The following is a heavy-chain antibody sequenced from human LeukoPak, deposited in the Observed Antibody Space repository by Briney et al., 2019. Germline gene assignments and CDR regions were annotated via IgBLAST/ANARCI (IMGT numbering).Heavy chain of an antibody. CDR2: INSYGSST. J-gene: IGHJ6*03. CDR1: RFTFSSYW. Sequence: GGSLRLSCAASRFTFSSYWMHWVRQAPGKGLVWVSHINSYGSSTSYADSVKGRFTISRDNAKNTLYLQMSSLRAEDTAVYYCARDPNYYYMDVWGKGTTVTVSS. CDR3: ARDPNYYYMDV. V-gene: IGHV3-74*01.